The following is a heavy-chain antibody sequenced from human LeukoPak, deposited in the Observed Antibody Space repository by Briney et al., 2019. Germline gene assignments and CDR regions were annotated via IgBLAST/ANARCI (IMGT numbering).Heavy chain of an antibody. CDR1: GASITDYY. D-gene: IGHD3-10*02. CDR2: VHTNGHT. V-gene: IGHV4-4*07. CDR3: ARPYHGPGVVNTLDV. Sequence: SETLSLTCTVSGASITDYYWSWVRQSAGKGLEWIGRVHTNGHTNYNPSLMSRVTMSVDTSKNQFSLRMTSVTAADTAVYFCARPYHGPGVVNTLDVWGQGAMVTVSS. J-gene: IGHJ3*01.